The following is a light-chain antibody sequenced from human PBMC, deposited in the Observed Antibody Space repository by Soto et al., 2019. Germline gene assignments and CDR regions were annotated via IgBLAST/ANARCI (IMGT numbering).Light chain of an antibody. CDR1: QTVSSY. V-gene: IGKV3-11*01. Sequence: EIVLTQSPATLSLSPGERATLSCRASQTVSSYLLWYQQKPGQAPRLLIYDASNRASGTPARFSGSGSETDFTLTISSLEPEDFAVYYCQHRMNWPLTFGQGTLLEIK. CDR3: QHRMNWPLT. J-gene: IGKJ5*01. CDR2: DAS.